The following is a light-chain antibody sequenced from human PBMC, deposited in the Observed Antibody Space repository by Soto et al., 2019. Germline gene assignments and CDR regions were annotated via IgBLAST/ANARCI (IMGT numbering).Light chain of an antibody. V-gene: IGKV3D-15*01. CDR1: QSVSSSY. CDR3: QQYNNWPRT. Sequence: EIVLTQSPGTLSLSPVERATLSCMASQSVSSSYFAWYQQKPGQAPRLLIYGASSRATGIPARFSGSGSGTEFTLTINSLQSEDFAVYYCQQYNNWPRTFGQGTKVDIK. CDR2: GAS. J-gene: IGKJ1*01.